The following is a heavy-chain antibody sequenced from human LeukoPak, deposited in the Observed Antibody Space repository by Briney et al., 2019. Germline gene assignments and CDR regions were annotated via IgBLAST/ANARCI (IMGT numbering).Heavy chain of an antibody. J-gene: IGHJ4*02. D-gene: IGHD6-25*01. V-gene: IGHV4-34*01. CDR3: ARLGLYSSGVADF. Sequence: PSETLSLTCAVYGGSFSGYYWSWIRQPPGKGLEWIVSIYYSVSTYYNPSLKGRVTISVDTSKNQFSLKLSSVTAADTAVYYCARLGLYSSGVADFWGQGTLVTVSS. CDR1: GGSFSGYY. CDR2: IYYSVST.